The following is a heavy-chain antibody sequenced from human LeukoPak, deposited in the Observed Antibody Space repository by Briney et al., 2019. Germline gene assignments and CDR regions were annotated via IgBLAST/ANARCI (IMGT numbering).Heavy chain of an antibody. CDR1: GYTFTSYG. Sequence: ASVKVPCKASGYTFTSYGISWVRQAPGQGLEWMGWISAYNGNTNYAQKLQGRVTMTTDTSTSTAYMELRSLRSDDTAVYYCARDQRILWWRVVTHAFDIWGQGTMVTVSS. CDR2: ISAYNGNT. CDR3: ARDQRILWWRVVTHAFDI. J-gene: IGHJ3*02. D-gene: IGHD2-21*01. V-gene: IGHV1-18*01.